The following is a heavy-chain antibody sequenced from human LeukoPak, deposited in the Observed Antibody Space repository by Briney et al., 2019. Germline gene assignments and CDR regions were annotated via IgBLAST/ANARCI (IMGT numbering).Heavy chain of an antibody. D-gene: IGHD4-11*01. V-gene: IGHV4-59*08. J-gene: IGHJ4*02. Sequence: PSETLSLTGTVSGGSISSYYWSWIRQPPGKGLEWIGYIYYSGSTNYNPSLKSRVTISVDTSKNQFSLKLSSVTAADTAVYYCARLTTVTGLDYWGQGTLVTVSS. CDR2: IYYSGST. CDR3: ARLTTVTGLDY. CDR1: GGSISSYY.